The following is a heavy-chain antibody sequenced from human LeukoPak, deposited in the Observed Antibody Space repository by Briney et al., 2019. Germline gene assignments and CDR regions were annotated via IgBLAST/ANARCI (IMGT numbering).Heavy chain of an antibody. CDR2: IYCGGNT. CDR1: GFTYSSFV. J-gene: IGHJ4*02. Sequence: GESLTLFHAASGFTYSSFVMSWPAQAPEKGVEWVSVIYCGGNTYSADSVKGRFTISKDNAQNTLYLQMNSRRAEDTAVYYCARGHVFDYWGQGTLVTVSS. V-gene: IGHV3-53*01. CDR3: ARGHVFDY.